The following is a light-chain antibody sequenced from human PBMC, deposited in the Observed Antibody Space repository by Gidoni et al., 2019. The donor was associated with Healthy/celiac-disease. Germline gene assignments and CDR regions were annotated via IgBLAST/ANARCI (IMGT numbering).Light chain of an antibody. CDR2: AAS. CDR1: QGISSY. CDR3: QQLNSYPPEVT. Sequence: DIQLTQSPSFLSASVGDRVTITCRASQGISSYLAWYQQKPGKAPKLLIYAASTLQSWVPSRFSGSGSGTEFTLTISSLQPEDFATYYCQQLNSYPPEVTFXAXTKVDIK. J-gene: IGKJ3*01. V-gene: IGKV1-9*01.